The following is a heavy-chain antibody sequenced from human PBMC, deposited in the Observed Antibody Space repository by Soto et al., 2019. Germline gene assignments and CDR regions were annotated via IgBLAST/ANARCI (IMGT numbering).Heavy chain of an antibody. CDR2: TYYRSKWAT. J-gene: IGHJ5*01. CDR1: GDSVSTNTAT. Sequence: PSQTLSLTCAISGDSVSTNTATWDWIRQSPSRGLEWLGRTYYRSKWATDYAVSVKGRITINPDTSNNQFSLQLNSVTPDDPAVYYCSRLIGNSWLDSWGQGTLVTVPQ. V-gene: IGHV6-1*01. D-gene: IGHD2-8*01. CDR3: SRLIGNSWLDS.